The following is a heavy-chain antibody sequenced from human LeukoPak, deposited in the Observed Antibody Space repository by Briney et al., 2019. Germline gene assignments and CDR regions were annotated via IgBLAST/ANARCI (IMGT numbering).Heavy chain of an antibody. J-gene: IGHJ4*02. V-gene: IGHV3-21*01. CDR1: GFTFINYS. Sequence: PGGSLRLSCTASGFTFINYSINWVRQAPGKGLEWVSSISTSSSYIYYADSVKGRVTISRDNAKKSLYLQMNSLRAEDTAVYYCATQQWLDGAYYFDYWGQGTLVTVSS. CDR3: ATQQWLDGAYYFDY. D-gene: IGHD6-19*01. CDR2: ISTSSSYI.